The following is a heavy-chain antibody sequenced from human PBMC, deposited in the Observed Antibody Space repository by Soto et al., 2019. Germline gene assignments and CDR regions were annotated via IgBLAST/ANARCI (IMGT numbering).Heavy chain of an antibody. J-gene: IGHJ4*02. V-gene: IGHV4-59*08. D-gene: IGHD6-19*01. CDR3: ARHITVAGTFLDY. CDR2: IYYSGST. CDR1: GGSISSYY. Sequence: PETLSLTCTVSGGSISSYYWSWIRQPPGKGLECIGYIYYSGSTNYNPSLKSRVTISVDTSKNQFSLKLSSVTAADTAVYYCARHITVAGTFLDYWGQGTLVIVSS.